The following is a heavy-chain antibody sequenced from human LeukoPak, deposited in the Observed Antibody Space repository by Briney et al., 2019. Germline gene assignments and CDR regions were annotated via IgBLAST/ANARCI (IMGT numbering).Heavy chain of an antibody. J-gene: IGHJ4*02. Sequence: SETLSLTCTVSGGSITSYYWSWIRQPPGKGLEWIGYLFHSGTRRYNPSLKSRVTISADTTKNRIFLTLTSTTAADTAVYYCARRRGWKQQLVYFDYWGQGTLATVSS. CDR2: LFHSGTR. CDR1: GGSITSYY. D-gene: IGHD6-13*01. V-gene: IGHV4-59*08. CDR3: ARRRGWKQQLVYFDY.